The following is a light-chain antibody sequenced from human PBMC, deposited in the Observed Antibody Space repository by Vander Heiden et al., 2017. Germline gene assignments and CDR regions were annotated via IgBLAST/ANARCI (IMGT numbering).Light chain of an antibody. V-gene: IGKV1-5*03. CDR3: QKDNSFPIT. CDR1: QSISSW. Sequence: DIQMTQSPSTLSASVGDRVTITCRASQSISSWLAWYQQKPGKAPKLLIYKASSLESGVPSRFSGRGSGTEFTLTISSLQPDDFATYYCQKDNSFPITFGGGTKVEIK. CDR2: KAS. J-gene: IGKJ4*01.